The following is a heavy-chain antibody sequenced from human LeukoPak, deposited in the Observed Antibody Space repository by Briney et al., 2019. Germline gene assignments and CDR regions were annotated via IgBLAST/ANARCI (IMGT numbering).Heavy chain of an antibody. Sequence: PSGTLSLTCTVSGGSISSYYWSWIRQPPGKGLEWIGYIYYSGSTNYHPSLKSRLTISVYTSNNHFSLKLSSVTAADTAVYYCARDNSSGWYGYWGQGTLVTVSS. J-gene: IGHJ4*02. CDR3: ARDNSSGWYGY. V-gene: IGHV4-59*01. CDR1: GGSISSYY. CDR2: IYYSGST. D-gene: IGHD6-19*01.